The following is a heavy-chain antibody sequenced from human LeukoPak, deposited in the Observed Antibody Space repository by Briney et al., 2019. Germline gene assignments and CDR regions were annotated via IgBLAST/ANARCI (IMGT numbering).Heavy chain of an antibody. CDR3: AKDRVFYCSSTSCYSLPTGHFDY. Sequence: PGGSLRLSCAASGFTFSSHAMGWVRRAPGKGLEWVSAINSNGDSTHYADSVKGRFTISRDNSRNTLYLQMNSLRAEDTAVYYCAKDRVFYCSSTSCYSLPTGHFDYWGQGTLVTVSS. J-gene: IGHJ4*02. V-gene: IGHV3-23*01. CDR2: INSNGDST. D-gene: IGHD2-2*02. CDR1: GFTFSSHA.